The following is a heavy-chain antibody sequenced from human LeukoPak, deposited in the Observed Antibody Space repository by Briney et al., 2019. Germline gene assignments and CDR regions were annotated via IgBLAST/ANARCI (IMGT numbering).Heavy chain of an antibody. V-gene: IGHV4-59*01. CDR1: GGSISSYY. Sequence: PSQSLSLAWTVSGGSISSYYRSWIRQLAGKGLEWIGYIYYRGGTTYNPSLKSRVTISVDTSKNQFSLKLNSVTAADTAVYYCARGSLIGIAVAVPDYWGQGTLVTVSS. CDR3: ARGSLIGIAVAVPDY. CDR2: IYYRGGT. D-gene: IGHD6-19*01. J-gene: IGHJ4*02.